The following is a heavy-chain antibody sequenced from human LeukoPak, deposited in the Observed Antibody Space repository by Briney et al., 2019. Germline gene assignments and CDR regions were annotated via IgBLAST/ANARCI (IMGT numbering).Heavy chain of an antibody. CDR1: GGSVSSGSYY. J-gene: IGHJ5*02. CDR2: IYYSGST. CDR3: ARRRAGRDWFDP. Sequence: PSETLSLTCTVSGGSVSSGSYYWSWIRQPPGKGLEWIGYIYYSGSTNYNPSLKSRVTISVDTSKNQFSLKLNSVTATDTAVYYCARRRAGRDWFDPWGQGTLVTVSS. V-gene: IGHV4-61*01. D-gene: IGHD6-19*01.